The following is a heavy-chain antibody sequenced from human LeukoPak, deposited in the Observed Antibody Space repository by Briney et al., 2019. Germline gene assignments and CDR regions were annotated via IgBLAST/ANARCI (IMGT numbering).Heavy chain of an antibody. V-gene: IGHV4-39*07. CDR1: GVSISSGSYH. J-gene: IGHJ4*02. CDR3: ARMAYYYDSDGYSQLDY. D-gene: IGHD3-22*01. Sequence: SETLSLTCAVSGVSISSGSYHWGWIRQPPGKGLEWIGSIYYSGSTYYNPSLKSRLTISLDTSKNQFSLKLSSVTAADTAVYYCARMAYYYDSDGYSQLDYWGQGTLVTVSS. CDR2: IYYSGST.